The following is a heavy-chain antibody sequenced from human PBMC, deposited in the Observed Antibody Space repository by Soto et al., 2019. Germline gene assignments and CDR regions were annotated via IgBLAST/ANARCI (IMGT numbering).Heavy chain of an antibody. Sequence: DVQLVESGGTLVQPGGSLRLSCAASGFSFSDYDMHWVRQASGKGLEWVSAIGIAGDTYSSASVKGRFTISRDNAKISLFLQMNSLRAGDTAVYYCTRDRHGMDVWGQGTTVIVSS. J-gene: IGHJ6*02. CDR1: GFSFSDYD. V-gene: IGHV3-13*01. CDR3: TRDRHGMDV. CDR2: IGIAGDT.